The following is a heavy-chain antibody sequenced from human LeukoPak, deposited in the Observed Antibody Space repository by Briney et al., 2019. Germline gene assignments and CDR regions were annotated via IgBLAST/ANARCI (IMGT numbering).Heavy chain of an antibody. D-gene: IGHD1-14*01. Sequence: SQTLSLTCSVSGGSNSRAGYSWTWIRQHPGEGLELIGYMYSGGSAYYNPSLKSRLTISVDTSKSQFSLTLSSVTTADTAVYYCARGEPGPLTSYLDYRGQGTLVTVSS. J-gene: IGHJ4*02. V-gene: IGHV4-31*03. CDR2: MYSGGSA. CDR1: GGSNSRAGYS. CDR3: ARGEPGPLTSYLDY.